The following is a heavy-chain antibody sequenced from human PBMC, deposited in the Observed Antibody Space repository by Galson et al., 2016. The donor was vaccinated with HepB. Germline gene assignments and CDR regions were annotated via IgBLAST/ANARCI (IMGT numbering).Heavy chain of an antibody. V-gene: IGHV1-2*02. J-gene: IGHJ4*02. CDR3: ARVTENYSEAS. CDR2: INPNSGGT. Sequence: SVKVSCKASGYTFTDYYMHWVRQAPGQGLEWMGWINPNSGGTDYAQKFQGRVTMTRDTSISTAYMELSRLRSDDTDVYYCARVTENYSEASWGQGTLITVSS. CDR1: GYTFTDYY. D-gene: IGHD3-22*01.